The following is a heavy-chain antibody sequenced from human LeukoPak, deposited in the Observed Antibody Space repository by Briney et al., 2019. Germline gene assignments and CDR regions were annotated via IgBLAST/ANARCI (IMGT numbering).Heavy chain of an antibody. V-gene: IGHV3-23*01. CDR1: GFTFSDYY. Sequence: PGGSLRLSCAASGFTFSDYYLTWIRQAPGKGLEWVSVISGSGATTYYADSVKGRFAISRDNSKNTLYLQMNSLRAEDTAEYYCAKSHQYITMVRGAKYYFDYWGQGTLVTVSS. CDR3: AKSHQYITMVRGAKYYFDY. J-gene: IGHJ4*02. CDR2: ISGSGATT. D-gene: IGHD3-10*01.